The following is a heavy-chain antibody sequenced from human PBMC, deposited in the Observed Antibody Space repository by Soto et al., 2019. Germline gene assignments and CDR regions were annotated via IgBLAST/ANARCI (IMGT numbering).Heavy chain of an antibody. V-gene: IGHV3-7*01. J-gene: IGHJ4*02. D-gene: IGHD3-9*01. CDR2: IKQDGSEK. CDR1: GFTFSSYW. Sequence: PGGSLRLSCAASGFTFSSYWMSWVRQAPGKGLEWVANIKQDGSEKYYVDSVKGRFTISRDNAKNSLYLQMNSLRAEDTAVYYCAREYRYFDWLLKGYYFDYWGQGTLVTVSS. CDR3: AREYRYFDWLLKGYYFDY.